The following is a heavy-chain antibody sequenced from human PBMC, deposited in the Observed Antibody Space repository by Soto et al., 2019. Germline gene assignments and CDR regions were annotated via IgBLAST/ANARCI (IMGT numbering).Heavy chain of an antibody. CDR1: GGSISSYY. D-gene: IGHD2-15*01. Sequence: SETLSLSCTVSGGSISSYYWSWIRQPPGKGLEWIGYIYYSGSTNYNPSLKSRVTISVDTSKNQFSLKLSSVTAADTAMYYCATKREYASGGSCRWFDPWGQGTLVTVSS. V-gene: IGHV4-59*08. CDR3: ATKREYASGGSCRWFDP. CDR2: IYYSGST. J-gene: IGHJ5*02.